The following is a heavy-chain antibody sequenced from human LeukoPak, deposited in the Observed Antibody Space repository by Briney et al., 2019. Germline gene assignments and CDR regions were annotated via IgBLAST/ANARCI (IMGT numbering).Heavy chain of an antibody. D-gene: IGHD6-6*01. CDR1: GYTFTGYY. CDR3: ARDAAGAARNNWFDP. Sequence: ASVKVSCKASGYTFTGYYMHWVRQAPGQGLEWMGWVNPDSGGTNYAQKFQGRVTMTRDTSISTTYMELGRLRSDDTAVYYCARDAAGAARNNWFDPWGQGTLVTVSS. J-gene: IGHJ5*02. V-gene: IGHV1-2*02. CDR2: VNPDSGGT.